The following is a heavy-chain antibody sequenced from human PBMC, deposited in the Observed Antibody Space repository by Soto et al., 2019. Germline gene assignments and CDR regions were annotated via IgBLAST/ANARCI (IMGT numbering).Heavy chain of an antibody. D-gene: IGHD5-12*01. V-gene: IGHV4-59*08. CDR1: GGSISSYY. J-gene: IGHJ4*02. CDR2: IYYSGST. Sequence: SETLSLTCAVSGGSISSYYWSWIRPPPGKGLEWIGYIYYSGSTNYNPSLKSRVTISVDTSKNQFSLKLSSVTAADTAVYYCAREVLSGYDTPYFDYWGQGTLVTVSS. CDR3: AREVLSGYDTPYFDY.